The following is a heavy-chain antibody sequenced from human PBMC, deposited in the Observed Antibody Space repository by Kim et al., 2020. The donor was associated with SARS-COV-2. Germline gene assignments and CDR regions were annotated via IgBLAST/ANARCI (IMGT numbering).Heavy chain of an antibody. J-gene: IGHJ3*02. D-gene: IGHD3-3*01. CDR3: ARSPLTIFGVVTAFDI. Sequence: SETLSLTCTVSGGSISSGGYYWSWIRQHPGKGLEGIGYIYYSGSTYYNPSLKSRVTISVDTSKNQFSLKLSSVTAADTAVYYCARSPLTIFGVVTAFDIWGQGTMVTVPS. V-gene: IGHV4-31*03. CDR1: GGSISSGGYY. CDR2: IYYSGST.